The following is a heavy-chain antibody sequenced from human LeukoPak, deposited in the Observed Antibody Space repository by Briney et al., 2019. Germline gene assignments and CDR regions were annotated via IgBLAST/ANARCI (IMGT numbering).Heavy chain of an antibody. CDR3: AKDQIAVAGLSDY. J-gene: IGHJ4*02. Sequence: GGSLRLSCAASGFTFSSYLMSWVRQAPGRGLEWLANINQDGGEEYYVDSVKGRFTISRDNAKNSLYLQMNSLRAEDTAVYYCAKDQIAVAGLSDYWGQGTLVTVSS. CDR2: INQDGGEE. D-gene: IGHD6-19*01. CDR1: GFTFSSYL. V-gene: IGHV3-7*03.